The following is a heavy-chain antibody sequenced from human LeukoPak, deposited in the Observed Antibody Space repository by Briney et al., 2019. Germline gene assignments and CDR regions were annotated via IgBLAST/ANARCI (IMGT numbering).Heavy chain of an antibody. CDR2: IYYRGST. CDR1: GDSISSYY. V-gene: IGHV4-59*01. Sequence: SETLSLTCSVSGDSISSYYWSWIQQPPGKRLEWVGYIYYRGSTNYNSSLKSRVTISVDTSKNQFSLNLSSVTAADTAVYYCARAGSGWSFDYWGQGTLVTVSS. CDR3: ARAGSGWSFDY. J-gene: IGHJ4*02. D-gene: IGHD6-19*01.